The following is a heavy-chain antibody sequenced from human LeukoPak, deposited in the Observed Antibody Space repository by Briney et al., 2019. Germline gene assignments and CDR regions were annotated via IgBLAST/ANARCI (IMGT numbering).Heavy chain of an antibody. V-gene: IGHV3-30*02. CDR3: AFTGYSSGWYRAEYLQH. CDR2: IRYDGSNK. Sequence: PGGSLRLSCAASGFTFSSYGMHWVRQAPGKGLEWVAFIRYDGSNKYYADSVKGRYTISRDNSKNTLYLQMNSLRAEDTAIYYCAFTGYSSGWYRAEYLQHWGQGTLVTVSS. D-gene: IGHD6-19*01. J-gene: IGHJ1*01. CDR1: GFTFSSYG.